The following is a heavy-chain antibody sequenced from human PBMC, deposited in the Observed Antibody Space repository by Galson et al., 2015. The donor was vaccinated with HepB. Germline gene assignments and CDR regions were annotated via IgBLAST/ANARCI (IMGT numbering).Heavy chain of an antibody. CDR3: ARDREQPTPYYFDY. J-gene: IGHJ4*02. D-gene: IGHD1/OR15-1a*01. Sequence: SLRLSCAASGFTFSSYWMSWFRQAPGKGLEWVANIKQDGSEKYYVDSVKGRFTISRDNAKNSLYLQMNSLRAEDTAVYYCARDREQPTPYYFDYWGQGTLVTVSS. V-gene: IGHV3-7*01. CDR2: IKQDGSEK. CDR1: GFTFSSYW.